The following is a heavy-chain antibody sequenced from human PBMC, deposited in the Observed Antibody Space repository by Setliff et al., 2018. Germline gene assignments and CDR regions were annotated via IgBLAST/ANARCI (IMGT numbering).Heavy chain of an antibody. Sequence: GESLKISCAASGFTFSSYSMNWVRQAPGKGLEWVSSISSSSSYIYYADSVKGRFTISRDNAKNSLYLQMNRLRAEDTAVYYCASEAVAGTESLDYWGQGTLVTVSS. CDR1: GFTFSSYS. J-gene: IGHJ4*02. CDR3: ASEAVAGTESLDY. CDR2: ISSSSSYI. V-gene: IGHV3-21*01. D-gene: IGHD6-19*01.